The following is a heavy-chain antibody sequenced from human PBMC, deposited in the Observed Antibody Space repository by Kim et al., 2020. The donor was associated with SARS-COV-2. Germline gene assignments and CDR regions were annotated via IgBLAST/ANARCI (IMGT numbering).Heavy chain of an antibody. D-gene: IGHD3-10*01. J-gene: IGHJ6*03. CDR2: IIPIFGTA. CDR1: GGTFSSYA. CDR3: AGLWFRELFPGYYYMDV. Sequence: SVKVSCKASGGTFSSYAMSWVRQAPGQGLEWMGGIIPIFGTANYAQKFQGRVTITADESTSTAYMELSSLRSEDTAVYYCAGLWFRELFPGYYYMDVWG. V-gene: IGHV1-69*13.